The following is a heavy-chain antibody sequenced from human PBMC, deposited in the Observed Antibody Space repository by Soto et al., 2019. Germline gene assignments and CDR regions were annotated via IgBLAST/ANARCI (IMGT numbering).Heavy chain of an antibody. CDR3: VKFRGRAYHYYYMDV. J-gene: IGHJ6*03. CDR2: GGSGGST. Sequence: DVQLLESGGGLAQRGGSLRLSCAASGFSFSTYGMTWVRQAPGKGLEWVSYGGSGGSTYYADSVKGRFTISRDNSKNKLYLQMISLRAEDTAVYYCVKFRGRAYHYYYMDVWGNGTTVTVSS. CDR1: GFSFSTYG. V-gene: IGHV3-23*01. D-gene: IGHD3-16*01.